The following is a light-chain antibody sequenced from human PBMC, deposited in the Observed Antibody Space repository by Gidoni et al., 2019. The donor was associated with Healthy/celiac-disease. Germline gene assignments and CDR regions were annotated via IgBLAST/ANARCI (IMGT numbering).Light chain of an antibody. Sequence: SYVLTQPPSVSVAPGQTARITCGGNKLGSKRVHWYQQKPGQAPVLVVYDDSDRASGSPERFSGSNSGNTATLTISRVEAGDEADYYGQVWDSSSDHVVFGGGTKLTVL. J-gene: IGLJ2*01. CDR2: DDS. CDR3: QVWDSSSDHVV. V-gene: IGLV3-21*02. CDR1: KLGSKR.